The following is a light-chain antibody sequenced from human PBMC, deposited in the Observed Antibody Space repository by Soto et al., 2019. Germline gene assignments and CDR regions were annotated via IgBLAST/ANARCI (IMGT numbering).Light chain of an antibody. J-gene: IGKJ3*01. CDR3: QQYCTPPT. CDR2: WAS. V-gene: IGKV4-1*01. Sequence: DIVMTQSPDSLAVSLGERATINCKSSQSVLYSSNNKNYLAWYQQKPGQPPKLLIYWASTRESGVPDRFSGSGSGTDFTLTISSLQAEDVAVYYCQQYCTPPTFGPGTKVDIK. CDR1: QSVLYSSNNKNY.